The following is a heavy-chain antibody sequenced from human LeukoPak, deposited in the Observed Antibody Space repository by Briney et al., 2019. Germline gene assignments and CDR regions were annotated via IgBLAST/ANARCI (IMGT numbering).Heavy chain of an antibody. CDR2: ISSSGSTI. V-gene: IGHV3-48*03. J-gene: IGHJ6*04. Sequence: GGSLRLACAASGFTFSSYEMNWVRQAPGKGLEWVSYISSSGSTIYYADSVKGRFTISRDNAKNSLYLQMNSLRAEDAAVYYCAELVITMIGGVWGKGTTVTISS. CDR3: AELVITMIGGV. D-gene: IGHD3-10*02. CDR1: GFTFSSYE.